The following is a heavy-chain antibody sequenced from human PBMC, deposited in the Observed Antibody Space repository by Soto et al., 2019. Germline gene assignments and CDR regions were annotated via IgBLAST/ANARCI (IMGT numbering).Heavy chain of an antibody. CDR3: ARGPPVRPGGMDV. CDR2: IWYDGSNK. Sequence: GGSLRLSCAASGFTFSSYGMHWVRQAPGKGLEWVAVIWYDGSNKYYADSVKGRFTISRDNSKNTLYLQMNSLRAEDTAVYYCARGPPVRPGGMDVWGQGTTVTVSS. CDR1: GFTFSSYG. J-gene: IGHJ6*02. V-gene: IGHV3-33*01.